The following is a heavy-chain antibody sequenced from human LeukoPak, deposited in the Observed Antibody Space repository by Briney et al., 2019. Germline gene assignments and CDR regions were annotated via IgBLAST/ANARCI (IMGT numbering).Heavy chain of an antibody. CDR1: GFTFSSYG. D-gene: IGHD3-10*01. CDR3: AKDYDYYGSGSSPEDY. J-gene: IGHJ4*02. Sequence: GGSLRLSCAASGFTFSSYGMSWVRQAPGKGLEWVSAISGSGGSTYYADSVKGRFTISRDNSKNTLYLQMNSLRAEDTAVYYCAKDYDYYGSGSSPEDYWGQGTLVTVSS. CDR2: ISGSGGST. V-gene: IGHV3-23*01.